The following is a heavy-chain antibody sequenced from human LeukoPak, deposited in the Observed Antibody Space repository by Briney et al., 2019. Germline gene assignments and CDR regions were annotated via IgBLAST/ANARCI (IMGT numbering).Heavy chain of an antibody. J-gene: IGHJ6*03. CDR1: GGSFSSYY. Sequence: SETLSLTCAVYGGSFSSYYWSWIRQPPGKGLEWIGYIYYSGSTNYNPSLKSRVTISVDTSKNQFSLKLSSVTAADTAVYYCARDGYNSEDSAWGDYYYMDVWGKGTTVTISS. CDR3: ARDGYNSEDSAWGDYYYMDV. CDR2: IYYSGST. V-gene: IGHV4-59*01. D-gene: IGHD5-24*01.